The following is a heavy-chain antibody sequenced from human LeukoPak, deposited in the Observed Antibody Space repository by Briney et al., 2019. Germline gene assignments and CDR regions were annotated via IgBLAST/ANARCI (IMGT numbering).Heavy chain of an antibody. V-gene: IGHV3-30*19. Sequence: GGSLRLSCAASGFTFSSYGMHWVRQAPGKGLEWVAVISYDGGNKYYADSVKGRFTISRDNFKNTLYLEMNSLRPEDTAVYYCVRAYSSSWYLGFDFWGQGALVTVSS. CDR3: VRAYSSSWYLGFDF. CDR1: GFTFSSYG. CDR2: ISYDGGNK. D-gene: IGHD6-13*01. J-gene: IGHJ4*02.